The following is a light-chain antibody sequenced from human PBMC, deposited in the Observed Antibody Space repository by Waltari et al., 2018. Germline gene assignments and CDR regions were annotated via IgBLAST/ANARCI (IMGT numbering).Light chain of an antibody. CDR3: AAWDDSLNGYV. V-gene: IGLV1-44*01. J-gene: IGLJ1*01. CDR2: SHD. CDR1: SSNIGSNA. Sequence: QSVVTQPPSASGTPGQRVTISCSGGSSNIGSNAVNWYQHLPGPAPKLLIYSHDQRPSGVPDRFSGSKSGTSASLAISGLQSEDEADYYCAAWDDSLNGYVFGTGTKVTVL.